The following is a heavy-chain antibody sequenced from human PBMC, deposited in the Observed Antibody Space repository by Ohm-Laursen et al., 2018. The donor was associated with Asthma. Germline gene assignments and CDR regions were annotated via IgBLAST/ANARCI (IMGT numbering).Heavy chain of an antibody. CDR3: ARDWIWEEMATTTGFYFDY. Sequence: TLSLTCAVSGGSISSGGYSWSWIRQPPGKGLEWIGYIYHSGSTYYNPSLKSRVTISVDRSKNQFSLKLSSVTAADTAVYYCARDWIWEEMATTTGFYFDYWGQGTLVTVSS. D-gene: IGHD5-24*01. J-gene: IGHJ4*02. CDR1: GGSISSGGYS. CDR2: IYHSGST. V-gene: IGHV4-30-2*01.